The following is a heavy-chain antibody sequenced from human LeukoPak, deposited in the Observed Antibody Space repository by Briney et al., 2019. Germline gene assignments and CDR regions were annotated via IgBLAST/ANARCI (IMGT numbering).Heavy chain of an antibody. J-gene: IGHJ4*02. D-gene: IGHD6-13*01. Sequence: GGSLRLSCAASGFTVSSNYMSWVRQAPGKGLEWVSVIYSGGSTYYADSVKGRFTISRDNSKNTLYLQMNSLRAEDTAVYYCASPRALAAADPLDYWGQGTLVTVSS. V-gene: IGHV3-66*02. CDR1: GFTVSSNY. CDR3: ASPRALAAADPLDY. CDR2: IYSGGST.